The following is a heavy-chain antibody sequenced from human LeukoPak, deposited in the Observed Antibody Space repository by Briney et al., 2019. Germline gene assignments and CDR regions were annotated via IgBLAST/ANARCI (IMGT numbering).Heavy chain of an antibody. CDR3: AAVYDGAAGYFDL. V-gene: IGHV1-69*02. CDR2: ISPILGVN. CDR1: GGTFSTYS. D-gene: IGHD3-22*01. Sequence: GASVKVSCKASGGTFSTYSITWVRQAPGQGLEWMGRISPILGVNYYALKFQGRLTISADKSMITAYMDLTNVTSEDTAVYYCAAVYDGAAGYFDLWGRGTLITVS. J-gene: IGHJ2*01.